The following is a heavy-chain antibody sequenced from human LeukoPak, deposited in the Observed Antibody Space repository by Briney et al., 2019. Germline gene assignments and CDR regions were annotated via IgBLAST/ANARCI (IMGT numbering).Heavy chain of an antibody. CDR1: GYTFTSYY. CDR3: ARGGQSYYYDSSGYGDY. V-gene: IGHV1-46*01. D-gene: IGHD3-22*01. J-gene: IGHJ4*02. Sequence: ASVKVSCKASGYTFTSYYMHWVRQAPGQGLEWVGITNPSGGSTSYAQKFQGRVTVTRDTSTSTVYMELSSLRSEDTAVYYCARGGQSYYYDSSGYGDYWGQETLVTVSS. CDR2: TNPSGGST.